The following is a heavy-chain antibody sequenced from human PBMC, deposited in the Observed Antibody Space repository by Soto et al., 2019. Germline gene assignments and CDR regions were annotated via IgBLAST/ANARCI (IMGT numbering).Heavy chain of an antibody. CDR1: GFTFRSYA. CDR3: AKVDYDGSGYYYYYFDY. Sequence: GGSLRLSCAASGFTFRSYAMGWVRQTPGKGLEWVSAISGSGGNTYYADSVKGRFTISRDNSKNTLYLQMNSLRAEDTAVYYCAKVDYDGSGYYYYYFDYWGQGTLVTVSS. V-gene: IGHV3-23*01. J-gene: IGHJ4*02. CDR2: ISGSGGNT. D-gene: IGHD3-22*01.